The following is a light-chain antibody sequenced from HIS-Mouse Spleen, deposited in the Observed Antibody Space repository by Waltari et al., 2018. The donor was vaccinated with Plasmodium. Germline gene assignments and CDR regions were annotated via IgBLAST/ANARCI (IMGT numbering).Light chain of an antibody. CDR3: QSADSSGTYRV. Sequence: SYELTQPPSVSVSPGQTARITCSGDALPKQYAYWYQQTPGQAPVLGIYKDSERPSGRPERFSGASSGTTVTLTISGVQAEDEADYYWQSADSSGTYRVFGGGTKLTVL. V-gene: IGLV3-25*03. CDR2: KDS. CDR1: ALPKQY. J-gene: IGLJ2*01.